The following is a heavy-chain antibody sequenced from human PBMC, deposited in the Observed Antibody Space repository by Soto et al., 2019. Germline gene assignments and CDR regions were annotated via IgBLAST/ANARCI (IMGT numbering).Heavy chain of an antibody. V-gene: IGHV3-23*01. Sequence: GGSLRLSCAASGFTFSSYAMSWVRQAPGKGLEWVSAISGSGGSTYYADSVKGRFTISRDNSENTLYLQMNSLRAEDTAVYYCAKDQVASVRCGDCYGVDYWGQGTLVTVSS. CDR1: GFTFSSYA. D-gene: IGHD2-21*02. CDR3: AKDQVASVRCGDCYGVDY. CDR2: ISGSGGST. J-gene: IGHJ4*02.